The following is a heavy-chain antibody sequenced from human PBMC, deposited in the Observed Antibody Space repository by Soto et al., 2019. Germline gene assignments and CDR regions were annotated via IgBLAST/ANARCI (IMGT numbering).Heavy chain of an antibody. CDR3: ARQVDYCSGGSCYYLNWFDP. CDR1: GGSISSSSYY. Sequence: QLQLQESGPGLVKPSETLSLTCTVSGGSISSSSYYWGWIRQPPGKGLEWIGSIYYSGSTYYNPSLKSRVTISVDTSKNQFSRKLSSVTAADTAVYYCARQVDYCSGGSCYYLNWFDPWGQGTLVTVSS. V-gene: IGHV4-39*01. J-gene: IGHJ5*02. CDR2: IYYSGST. D-gene: IGHD2-15*01.